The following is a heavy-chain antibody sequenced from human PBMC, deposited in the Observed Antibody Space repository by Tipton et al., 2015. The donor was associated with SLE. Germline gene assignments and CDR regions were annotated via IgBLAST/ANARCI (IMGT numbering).Heavy chain of an antibody. J-gene: IGHJ6*03. V-gene: IGHV4-34*01. CDR1: GGSFSGYY. D-gene: IGHD2-8*01. Sequence: TLSLTCAVYGGSFSGYYWSWIRQPPGKGLEWIGEINHSGSTNYNPSLKSRVTISVDTSKNQFSLKLSSVTAADTAVYYCARGANGGGDGYYYYMDVWGKGTTVTVSS. CDR3: ARGANGGGDGYYYYMDV. CDR2: INHSGST.